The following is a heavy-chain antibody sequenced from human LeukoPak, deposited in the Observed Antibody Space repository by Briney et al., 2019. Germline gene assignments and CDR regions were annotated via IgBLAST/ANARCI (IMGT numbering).Heavy chain of an antibody. D-gene: IGHD2-2*01. CDR1: GGSISSSNW. CDR3: ARGSRVGIPAANWFDP. Sequence: SENLSLTCAVSGGSISSSNWWSWVRQPPGKGLEWIGEIYHSGSTNYNPSLKSRVTISVDRSKNQFSLKLSSVTAADTAVYYCARGSRVGIPAANWFDPWGQGTLVTVSS. CDR2: IYHSGST. V-gene: IGHV4-4*02. J-gene: IGHJ5*02.